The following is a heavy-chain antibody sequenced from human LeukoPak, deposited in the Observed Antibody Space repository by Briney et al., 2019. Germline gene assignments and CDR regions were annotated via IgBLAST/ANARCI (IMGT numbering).Heavy chain of an antibody. CDR2: IYYSGST. V-gene: IGHV4-39*01. D-gene: IGHD3-22*01. CDR1: GGSISGSSYY. CDR3: ARLNYDSSP. Sequence: SETLSLTCTVSGGSISGSSYYWGWIRQPPGKGLEWIGSIYYSGSTYYNPSLKSRVTISVDTSKNQFSLKLSSVTAADTAVYYCARLNYDSSPWGQGTLVTVSS. J-gene: IGHJ4*02.